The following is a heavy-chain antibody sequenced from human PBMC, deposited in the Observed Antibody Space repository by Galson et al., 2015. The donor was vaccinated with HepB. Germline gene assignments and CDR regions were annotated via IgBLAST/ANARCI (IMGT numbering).Heavy chain of an antibody. Sequence: SLRLSCAASGFTFGSYGMRWVRQAPGKGLEWVAVIWYDGSNKYYADSVKGRFTISRDNSKNTLYLQMNSLRAEDTAVYYCARDSDPVWALRTGLFDYWGQRTLVTVSS. V-gene: IGHV3-33*01. D-gene: IGHD1-26*01. CDR3: ARDSDPVWALRTGLFDY. CDR1: GFTFGSYG. CDR2: IWYDGSNK. J-gene: IGHJ4*02.